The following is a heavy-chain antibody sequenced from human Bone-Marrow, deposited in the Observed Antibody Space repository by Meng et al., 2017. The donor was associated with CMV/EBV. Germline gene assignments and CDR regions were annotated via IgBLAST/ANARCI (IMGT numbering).Heavy chain of an antibody. V-gene: IGHV1-2*02. Sequence: ASVKVSCKASGYIFTGYYMHWVRQAPGQGLEWMGWINPNSGGTNFAQKFQGRVTMTRDTSINTAYMELSWLRSDDTAVYYCATGPSTAMVLYYYNYDMDVWGQGTTVTVSS. D-gene: IGHD5-18*01. CDR2: INPNSGGT. CDR3: ATGPSTAMVLYYYNYDMDV. J-gene: IGHJ6*02. CDR1: GYIFTGYY.